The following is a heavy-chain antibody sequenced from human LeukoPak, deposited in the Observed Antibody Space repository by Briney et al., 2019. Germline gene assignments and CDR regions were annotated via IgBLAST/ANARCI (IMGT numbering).Heavy chain of an antibody. J-gene: IGHJ6*02. D-gene: IGHD6-6*01. CDR3: ARGGIAARYGMDV. Sequence: SVRVSCKPSQGTYTSYAIRGGPQAPGQGRGWRGRIIPIFGIANYAQKFQGRVTITADKSTSTAYMELSSLRSEDTAVYYCARGGIAARYGMDVWGQGTTVTVSS. V-gene: IGHV1-69*04. CDR1: QGTYTSYA. CDR2: IIPIFGIA.